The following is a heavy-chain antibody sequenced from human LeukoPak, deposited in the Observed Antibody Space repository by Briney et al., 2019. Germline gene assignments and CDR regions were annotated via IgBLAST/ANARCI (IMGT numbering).Heavy chain of an antibody. V-gene: IGHV3-23*01. CDR1: GVTFSSYA. D-gene: IGHD6-19*01. J-gene: IGHJ4*02. CDR2: ISGSGGST. Sequence: GGSLRLSCAASGVTFSSYAMSWVRQAPGKGLEWVSAISGSGGSTYYADSVKGRFTISRDNSKNTLYLQMNSLRAEDTAVYYCAKSYPTGYSSGWYMFDYWGQGTLVTVSS. CDR3: AKSYPTGYSSGWYMFDY.